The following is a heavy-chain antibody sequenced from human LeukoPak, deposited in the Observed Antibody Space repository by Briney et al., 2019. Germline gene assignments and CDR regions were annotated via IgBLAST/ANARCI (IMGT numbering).Heavy chain of an antibody. V-gene: IGHV3-21*01. J-gene: IGHJ4*02. Sequence: GGSLRLSCAASGVKFSSYSMNWVRQAPGKGLEWVSSTDSRGRGQYYTDSVKGRFTISRDNARDTLYLQMNSLRAEDTAVYYCAREGSIVPHQDLDYWGQGTLVTASS. CDR1: GVKFSSYS. CDR3: AREGSIVPHQDLDY. D-gene: IGHD2-15*01. CDR2: TDSRGRGQ.